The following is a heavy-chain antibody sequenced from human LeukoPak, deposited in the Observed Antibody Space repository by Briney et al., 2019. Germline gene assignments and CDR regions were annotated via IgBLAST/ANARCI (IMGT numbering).Heavy chain of an antibody. CDR3: ARPEGPGERFDY. Sequence: SETLSLTCTVSGGSISSYYWSWIRQPPGKGLEWIGYIYYSWSTNYNPSLKSRVTISVDTSKNQFSLKLSSVTAADTAVYYCARPEGPGERFDYWGQGTLVTVSS. J-gene: IGHJ4*02. CDR1: GGSISSYY. V-gene: IGHV4-59*08. CDR2: IYYSWST. D-gene: IGHD7-27*01.